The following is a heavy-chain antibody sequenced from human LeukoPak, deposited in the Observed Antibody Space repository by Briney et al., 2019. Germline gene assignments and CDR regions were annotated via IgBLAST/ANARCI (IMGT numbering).Heavy chain of an antibody. V-gene: IGHV4-59*08. Sequence: SETLSLTCTVSGGSISSYYWSWIRQPPGKGLEWIGYIYYSGSTNYNPSLKSRVTISVDTSKNQFSLKLSSVTAADTAVYYCARVDGMVDATYYFDYWGQGTLVTVSS. CDR2: IYYSGST. J-gene: IGHJ4*02. CDR1: GGSISSYY. D-gene: IGHD2-15*01. CDR3: ARVDGMVDATYYFDY.